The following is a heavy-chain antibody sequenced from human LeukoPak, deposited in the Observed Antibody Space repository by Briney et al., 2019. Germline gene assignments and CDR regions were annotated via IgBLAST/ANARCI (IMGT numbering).Heavy chain of an antibody. V-gene: IGHV3-13*01. D-gene: IGHD4-17*01. J-gene: IGHJ4*02. Sequence: GGSLRLSCAASGFTFSNYDMHWVRQATGKGLEWVSGIGIAGDTYYPGSVKGRFTISRENAKNSLYLQMNSLRAGDTAVYYCARGTDTVTFDYWGQGTLVFVSS. CDR2: IGIAGDT. CDR1: GFTFSNYD. CDR3: ARGTDTVTFDY.